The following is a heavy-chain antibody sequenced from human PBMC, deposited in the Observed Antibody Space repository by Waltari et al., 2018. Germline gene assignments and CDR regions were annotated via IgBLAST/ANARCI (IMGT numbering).Heavy chain of an antibody. V-gene: IGHV3-21*01. CDR1: GFTFKRFA. Sequence: EVQLVESGGGLVKPGGSLRLSCAASGFTFKRFAMNWVRQAPGKGLEWVASSDSTGTYIYYTDSGKGRFTSSRDDAKDSLFWQMSSLRVEDTAMYYCAREWVEGVWGQGTTVTVSS. J-gene: IGHJ6*02. CDR2: SDSTGTYI. CDR3: AREWVEGV. D-gene: IGHD1-26*01.